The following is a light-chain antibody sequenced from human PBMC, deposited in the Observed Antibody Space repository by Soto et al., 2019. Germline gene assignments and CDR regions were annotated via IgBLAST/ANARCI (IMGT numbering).Light chain of an antibody. CDR2: WAS. J-gene: IGKJ2*01. V-gene: IGKV4-1*01. CDR1: QSVLFSLNNKNY. Sequence: DIVMTQSPDSLAVSLGERATINCKSSQSVLFSLNNKNYLAWYQQKPGQPPKLLIYWASTRESGVPDRFSGSGSGTDFTLTISSLQAEDVAVYYCQQYYSTPYTFGQGTKLEIK. CDR3: QQYYSTPYT.